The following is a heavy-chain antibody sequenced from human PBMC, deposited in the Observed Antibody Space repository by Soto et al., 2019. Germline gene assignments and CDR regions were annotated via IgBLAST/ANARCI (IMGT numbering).Heavy chain of an antibody. D-gene: IGHD1-26*01. J-gene: IGHJ6*02. CDR2: MSTNSGNT. Sequence: ASVKVSCKASGYTFTTYDINWVRQATGQGLEWMGWMSTNSGNTGYAQNFQGRVTMTRDTSRIPAYMELSSLRSDDTAVYYWARQWELSNYYYGMDVWGQGTTVTVSS. V-gene: IGHV1-8*01. CDR3: ARQWELSNYYYGMDV. CDR1: GYTFTTYD.